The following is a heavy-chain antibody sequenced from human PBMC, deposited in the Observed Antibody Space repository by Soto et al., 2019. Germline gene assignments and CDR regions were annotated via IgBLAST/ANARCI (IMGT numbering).Heavy chain of an antibody. CDR2: IYTSGST. V-gene: IGHV4-4*07. CDR1: GGSISSYY. Sequence: TSETLSLTCTVSGGSISSYYWSWIRQPAGKGLEWIGRIYTSGSTNYNPSLKSRVTMSVDTSKNQFSLKLSSVTAADTAVYYCARDAGADIVVVSAGNNWFDPWGQGTLVTVSS. J-gene: IGHJ5*02. D-gene: IGHD2-2*01. CDR3: ARDAGADIVVVSAGNNWFDP.